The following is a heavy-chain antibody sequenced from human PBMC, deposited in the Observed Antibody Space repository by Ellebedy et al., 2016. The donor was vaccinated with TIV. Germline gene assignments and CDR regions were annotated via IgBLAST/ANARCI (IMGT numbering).Heavy chain of an antibody. Sequence: AASVKVSCKASGYTFTSYGISWVRQAPGQGLEWMGWISAYNGNTNYAQKLQGRVTMTTDTSTSTAYMELRSLRSDDTAVYYCARVWDWNDENYFDYWGQGTLVTVSS. V-gene: IGHV1-18*01. CDR2: ISAYNGNT. D-gene: IGHD1-1*01. CDR1: GYTFTSYG. CDR3: ARVWDWNDENYFDY. J-gene: IGHJ4*02.